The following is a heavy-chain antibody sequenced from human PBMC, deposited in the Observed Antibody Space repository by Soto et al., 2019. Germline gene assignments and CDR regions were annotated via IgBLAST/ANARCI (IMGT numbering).Heavy chain of an antibody. CDR1: GYTFSSYG. Sequence: ASVEVSWKASGYTFSSYGISWVRQAPGQGLEGVGWISAYNGNTNYAQKLQGRVTMTTDTSTSTAYMELRSLRSDDTAVYYCARDALYYGSGSYYNEIDYFDYWGQGTLVTVSS. V-gene: IGHV1-18*01. D-gene: IGHD3-10*01. CDR3: ARDALYYGSGSYYNEIDYFDY. CDR2: ISAYNGNT. J-gene: IGHJ4*02.